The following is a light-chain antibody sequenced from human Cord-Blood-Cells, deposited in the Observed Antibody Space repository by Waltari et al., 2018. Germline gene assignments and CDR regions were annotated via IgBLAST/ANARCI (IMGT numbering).Light chain of an antibody. V-gene: IGKV4-1*01. CDR3: QQYYSTPPT. CDR2: WAS. J-gene: IGKJ1*01. Sequence: GERATINCKSSQSVLYSSNNKTYLAWYQQKPGQPPKLLIYWASTRESGVPDRFSGSGSGTDFTLTISSLQAEDVAVYYCQQYYSTPPTFGQGTKVEIK. CDR1: QSVLYSSNNKTY.